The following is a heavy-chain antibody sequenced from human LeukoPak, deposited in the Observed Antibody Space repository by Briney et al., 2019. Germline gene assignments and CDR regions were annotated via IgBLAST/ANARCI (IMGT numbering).Heavy chain of an antibody. CDR1: GGSINSYY. D-gene: IGHD6-19*01. CDR2: IYYSGST. CDR3: ARHVSSGWYRYFDY. V-gene: IGHV4-59*08. J-gene: IGHJ4*02. Sequence: SETLSLTCTVSGGSINSYYWSWMRQPPGKGLEWIGYIYYSGSTNYNPSLKSRVTISADTSKSQFSLKLSSVTAADTAVYYCARHVSSGWYRYFDYWGQGTLVTVSS.